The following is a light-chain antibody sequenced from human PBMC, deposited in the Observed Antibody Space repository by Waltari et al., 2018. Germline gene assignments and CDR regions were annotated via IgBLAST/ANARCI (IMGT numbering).Light chain of an antibody. CDR1: QSVLYSSHNKNY. CDR2: WAS. CDR3: QQYYNTPLT. J-gene: IGKJ4*01. Sequence: DIVMTQSPDSLPVSLGERATIHCTSSQSVLYSSHNKNYLAWYQQKPGQPPKLLIYWASTRESGVPDRFSGSGSGTDFTLTISSLQAEDMAVYYCQQYYNTPLTFGGGTKVEIK. V-gene: IGKV4-1*01.